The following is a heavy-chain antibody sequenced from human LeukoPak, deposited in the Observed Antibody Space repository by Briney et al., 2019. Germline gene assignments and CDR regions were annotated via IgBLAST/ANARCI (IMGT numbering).Heavy chain of an antibody. V-gene: IGHV3-21*01. CDR1: GFTFSSYS. CDR3: ARHREKDYGDYSNDNWFDP. D-gene: IGHD4-17*01. Sequence: PGGSLRLSCAASGFTFSSYSMNWVRQAPGKGLEWVSSISSSSSYIYYADSVKGRFTISRDNAKNSLYLQMNSLRAEDTAVYYCARHREKDYGDYSNDNWFDPWGQGTLVTVSS. CDR2: ISSSSSYI. J-gene: IGHJ5*02.